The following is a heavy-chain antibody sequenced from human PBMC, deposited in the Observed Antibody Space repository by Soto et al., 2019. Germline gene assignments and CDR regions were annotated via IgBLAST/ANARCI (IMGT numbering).Heavy chain of an antibody. J-gene: IGHJ4*02. CDR3: ARGRYGDY. CDR2: ISAHNGNT. V-gene: IGHV1-18*01. CDR1: GYTFTSYG. Sequence: QVHLVQSGAEVKKPGASVKVSCKASGYTFTSYGITWVRQAPGQGLEWMGWISAHNGNTDYAQKLQGRVIVTRDTSTSTAYMELRSLRSDDTAVYYSARGRYGDYWGQGALVTVSS. D-gene: IGHD1-1*01.